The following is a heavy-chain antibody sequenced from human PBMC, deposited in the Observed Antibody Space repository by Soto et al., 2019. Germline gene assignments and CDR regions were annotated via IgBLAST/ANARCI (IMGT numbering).Heavy chain of an antibody. CDR3: ASERVAEMATGGYFDN. CDR1: GGTFSDLA. J-gene: IGHJ4*02. CDR2: IVPLFGTP. V-gene: IGHV1-69*01. Sequence: QVHLVQSGAEVKKPGSSVKVSCKTSGGTFSDLAFSWVRQASRQGLEWVGGIVPLFGTPDYAQKFQGRVTINADESSSTVYMELRSLRSEDTAVYYCASERVAEMATGGYFDNWGQGTLVTVSS. D-gene: IGHD5-12*01.